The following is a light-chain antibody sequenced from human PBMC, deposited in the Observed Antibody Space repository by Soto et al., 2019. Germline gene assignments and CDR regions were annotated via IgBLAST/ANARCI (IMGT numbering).Light chain of an antibody. CDR3: QQYDKIPLT. CDR2: AAS. J-gene: IGKJ4*01. V-gene: IGKV1-39*01. CDR1: QSSSSY. Sequence: QMTQAPSSLSTSVGDSVTITCXASQSSSSYLNWYQQKPGKDAKLLIYAASSLQSGVPSRFRGSGSETDFTCTISSLKPEEGATYDCQQYDKIPLTVGGGTKV.